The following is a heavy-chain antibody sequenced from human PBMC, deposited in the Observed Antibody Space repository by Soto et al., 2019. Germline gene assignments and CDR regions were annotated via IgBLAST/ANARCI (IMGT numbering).Heavy chain of an antibody. D-gene: IGHD6-19*01. CDR1: AYTFTSYD. V-gene: IGHV1-8*01. CDR3: ARVTGWYFPDY. J-gene: IGHJ4*02. Sequence: ASVKVSCKAAAYTFTSYDINWVRQATGQDFEWMGWMNPGNGNTEYAQKFQGRVTITRDTSTSTAYMELSSLRSEDTAVYYCARVTGWYFPDYWGQGTLVTVSS. CDR2: MNPGNGNT.